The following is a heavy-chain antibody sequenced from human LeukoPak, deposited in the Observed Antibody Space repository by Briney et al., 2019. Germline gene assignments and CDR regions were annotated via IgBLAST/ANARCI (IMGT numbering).Heavy chain of an antibody. J-gene: IGHJ5*02. CDR1: GFSFSSFA. CDR2: ITGGHYAT. Sequence: GGSLRLSCAASGFSFSSFAMTWVRQAPGKGLEWVSSITGGHYATYNTDSVKGRFTISRDNAKNTLYLQMNSLRADDTAIYYCTKDPNGDYIGAFDPWGQGILVTVSS. V-gene: IGHV3-23*01. D-gene: IGHD4-17*01. CDR3: TKDPNGDYIGAFDP.